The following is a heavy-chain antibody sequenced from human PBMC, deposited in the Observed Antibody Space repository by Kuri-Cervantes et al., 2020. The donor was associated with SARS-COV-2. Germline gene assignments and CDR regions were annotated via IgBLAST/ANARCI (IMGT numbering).Heavy chain of an antibody. D-gene: IGHD2-2*01. CDR1: GFTFSSYA. J-gene: IGHJ4*02. Sequence: GESLKISCAASGFTFSSYAMSWVRQAPGKGLEWVSAISGSGGSTYYADSVKGRFTISRDNSKSMVYLHMNSLRAEDTAVYYCARGPGCSSTSCPNFDYLGQGTRVTVSS. V-gene: IGHV3-23*01. CDR3: ARGPGCSSTSCPNFDY. CDR2: ISGSGGST.